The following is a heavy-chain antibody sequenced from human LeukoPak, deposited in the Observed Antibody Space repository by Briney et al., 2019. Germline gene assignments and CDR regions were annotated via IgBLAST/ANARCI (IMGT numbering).Heavy chain of an antibody. CDR2: ISSSADTM. V-gene: IGHV3-11*04. CDR3: ATARDTSSWYY. CDR1: GFTFTDYY. Sequence: GGSLRLSCAASGFTFTDYYMSWIRQAPGKGLEWISYISSSADTMYYADSVKGRFTVSRDNAKNSLYLQMNTLRAEDTAVYYCATARDTSSWYYWGQGTLVTVSS. D-gene: IGHD6-13*01. J-gene: IGHJ4*02.